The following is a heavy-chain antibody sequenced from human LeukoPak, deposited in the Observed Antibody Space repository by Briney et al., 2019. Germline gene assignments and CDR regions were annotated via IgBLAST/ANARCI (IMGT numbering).Heavy chain of an antibody. J-gene: IGHJ4*02. CDR2: IYYSGST. Sequence: PSQTLSLTCTVSGGSISSGGYYWSWIRQHPGKGLEWIGYIYYSGSTYYNPSLKSRVTISVDTSKNQFSLKLSSVTAADTAVYYCARGSSIVLRYFEYYFDYWGQGTLVTVSS. CDR3: ARGSSIVLRYFEYYFDY. D-gene: IGHD3-9*01. V-gene: IGHV4-31*03. CDR1: GGSISSGGYY.